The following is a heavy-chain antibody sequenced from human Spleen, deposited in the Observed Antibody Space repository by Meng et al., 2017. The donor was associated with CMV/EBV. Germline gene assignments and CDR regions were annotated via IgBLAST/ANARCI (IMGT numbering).Heavy chain of an antibody. Sequence: SETLSLTCAISGDSVSSDSAAWNWIRQSPSRGLEWLGRTYYRSEWFSDYALSVKGRITINPDTSKNGFSLQLNSVTPEDTAVYYCVRDRMYCNGGTCWSYFDFWGPGTLVTVS. D-gene: IGHD2-15*01. CDR1: GDSVSSDSAA. CDR3: VRDRMYCNGGTCWSYFDF. J-gene: IGHJ4*02. CDR2: TYYRSEWFS. V-gene: IGHV6-1*01.